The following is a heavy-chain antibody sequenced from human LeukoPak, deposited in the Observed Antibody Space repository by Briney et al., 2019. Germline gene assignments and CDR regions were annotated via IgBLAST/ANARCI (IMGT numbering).Heavy chain of an antibody. V-gene: IGHV3-23*01. CDR3: AKVGSGPLTPAYYFDY. CDR2: LSGSGGST. D-gene: IGHD6-25*01. CDR1: GFTFSSYA. Sequence: GGSLRLSCAASGFTFSSYAMSWVRQAPGKGLEWVSALSGSGGSTYYADSVKGRFTISRDNSKNTLYLQMNSLRAEDTVVYYCAKVGSGPLTPAYYFDYWGQGTLVTISS. J-gene: IGHJ4*02.